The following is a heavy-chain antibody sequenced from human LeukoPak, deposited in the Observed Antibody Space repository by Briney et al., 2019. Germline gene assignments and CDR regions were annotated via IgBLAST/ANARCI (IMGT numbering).Heavy chain of an antibody. V-gene: IGHV3-30*02. Sequence: GGSLRLSCAASGFTFSSYGMHWVRQAPGKGLEWVTFIQYDGSNKYYADPVKRRFTISRDNSKNTLYLQMNSLRVEDTAVYYCRDPFDYWGQGTLVTVSS. CDR1: GFTFSSYG. J-gene: IGHJ4*02. CDR3: RDPFDY. CDR2: IQYDGSNK.